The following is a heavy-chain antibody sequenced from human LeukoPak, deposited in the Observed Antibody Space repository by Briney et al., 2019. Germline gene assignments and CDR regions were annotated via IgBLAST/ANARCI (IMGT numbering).Heavy chain of an antibody. V-gene: IGHV4-59*11. CDR1: GGSISSHY. J-gene: IGHJ5*02. D-gene: IGHD3-22*01. Sequence: PSETLSLTCTVSGGSISSHYWSWIRQPPGKGLEWIGYIYYSGSTNYNPSLKSRVTISVDTSKNQFSLKLSSVTAADTAVYYCARRLYYYDSSGYYSQFDPWGQGTLVTVSS. CDR3: ARRLYYYDSSGYYSQFDP. CDR2: IYYSGST.